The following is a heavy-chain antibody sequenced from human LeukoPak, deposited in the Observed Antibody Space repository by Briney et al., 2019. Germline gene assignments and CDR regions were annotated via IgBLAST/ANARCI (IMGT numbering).Heavy chain of an antibody. CDR2: ISWCGSPI. CDR1: VYPFSDYH. D-gene: IGHD3-22*01. CDR3: ARYNYYDSSGYSTDDAFDI. V-gene: IGHV3-11*01. Sequence: GGPLRLSCAASVYPFSDYHMSGLPQAPGKGGEGVSYISWCGSPILYADSVKGRFTIHRDNAKNSLYLHMDSLRAEDTAVYYCARYNYYDSSGYSTDDAFDIWGQGTMVTDSS. J-gene: IGHJ3*02.